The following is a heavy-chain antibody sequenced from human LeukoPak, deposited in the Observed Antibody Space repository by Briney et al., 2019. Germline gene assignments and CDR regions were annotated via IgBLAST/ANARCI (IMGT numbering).Heavy chain of an antibody. CDR1: GFTFDDFA. CDR3: AKEYSSRWSFDY. D-gene: IGHD6-13*01. CDR2: ISWNSGSI. Sequence: PGRSLRLSCAASGFTFDDFAMHWVRQAPGKGLEWVSGISWNSGSIGYADSVKGRFTISRDNAKNSLYLQMNSLKAEDTALYYCAKEYSSRWSFDYWGQGTLVTVSS. J-gene: IGHJ4*02. V-gene: IGHV3-9*01.